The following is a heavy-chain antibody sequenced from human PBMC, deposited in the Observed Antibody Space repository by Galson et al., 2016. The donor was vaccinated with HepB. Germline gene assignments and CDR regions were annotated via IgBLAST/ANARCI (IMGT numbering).Heavy chain of an antibody. Sequence: SLRLSCAASGFTFSSYAMNWVRQTPGRGLEWVSGITGSGGTTHYADSVKGRFTISRDNSKNTLYLYMNSLRAGDTAVYYCGKHGGFDYWGQGTLVTVSS. CDR1: GFTFSSYA. V-gene: IGHV3-23*01. D-gene: IGHD3-16*01. CDR2: ITGSGGTT. CDR3: GKHGGFDY. J-gene: IGHJ4*02.